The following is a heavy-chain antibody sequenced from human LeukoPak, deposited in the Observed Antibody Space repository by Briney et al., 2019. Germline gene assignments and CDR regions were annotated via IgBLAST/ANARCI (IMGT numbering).Heavy chain of an antibody. CDR1: GGTFSSYG. J-gene: IGHJ4*02. V-gene: IGHV1-69*13. Sequence: GASVKVSCKSSGGTFSSYGISWVRQAPGQGLDWMGGIIPIFGTVNYAQKFQGRVTITADESTSADYMELNSLRFEDTAVYYCARALHFWRGKDYWGQGTLVTVSS. D-gene: IGHD3-3*02. CDR3: ARALHFWRGKDY. CDR2: IIPIFGTV.